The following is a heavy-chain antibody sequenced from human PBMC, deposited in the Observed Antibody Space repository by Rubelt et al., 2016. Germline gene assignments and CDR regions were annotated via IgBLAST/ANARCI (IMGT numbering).Heavy chain of an antibody. J-gene: IGHJ6*02. CDR2: ISPSGST. D-gene: IGHD6-13*01. V-gene: IGHV4-34*01. Sequence: QVHLQQWGAGLLKPSETLSLTCAVYGGSFSDYYWSWIRQPPGKGLEWIGEISPSGSTDYNPSLKSRITISVDTSKNQFSLNLSSVTAADTAVYYCARVGSSSTLYYYYAMDVWGQGTTVTVAS. CDR1: GGSFSDYY. CDR3: ARVGSSSTLYYYYAMDV.